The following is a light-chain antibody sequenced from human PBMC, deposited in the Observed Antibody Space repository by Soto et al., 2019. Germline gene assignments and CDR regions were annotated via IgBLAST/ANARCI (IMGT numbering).Light chain of an antibody. Sequence: QSALTQPASVSGSPGQSITISCTGTSSDVGGYNYVSWYQQHPGKAPKLMIYDVSNRTSGVSNRFSGSKSGNTASLTISGLQAEDEADYYCSSYPSSRAFGGGTKLTVL. J-gene: IGLJ2*01. CDR1: SSDVGGYNY. CDR2: DVS. CDR3: SSYPSSRA. V-gene: IGLV2-14*01.